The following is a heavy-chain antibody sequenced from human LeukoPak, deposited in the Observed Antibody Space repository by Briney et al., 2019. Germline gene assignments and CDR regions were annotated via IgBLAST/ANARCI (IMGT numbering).Heavy chain of an antibody. CDR2: INPNSGGT. CDR3: ARGPPLKAFGFDS. V-gene: IGHV1-2*02. J-gene: IGHJ5*02. Sequence: GASVKVSCKASGYTFTGYYMHWVRQARGQGLEWMGWINPNSGGTNYAQKFQGRVTMTRDTSISTAYMELSRLRSDDTAVYYCARGPPLKAFGFDSWGQGTLVTVSS. CDR1: GYTFTGYY.